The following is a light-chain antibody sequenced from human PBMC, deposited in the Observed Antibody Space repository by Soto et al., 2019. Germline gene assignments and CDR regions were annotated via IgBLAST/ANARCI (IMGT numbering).Light chain of an antibody. V-gene: IGLV3-27*01. CDR3: YSAAGIDLVV. Sequence: SYELTQPSSVSVSPGQTARITCSGDVLAKKYARWFQQKPGQAPVLLIYNDSERPSGIPERFSGSGSGTTVTLTISGAQVKDEADYYCYSAAGIDLVVFGGGTKLTVL. CDR1: VLAKKY. J-gene: IGLJ2*01. CDR2: NDS.